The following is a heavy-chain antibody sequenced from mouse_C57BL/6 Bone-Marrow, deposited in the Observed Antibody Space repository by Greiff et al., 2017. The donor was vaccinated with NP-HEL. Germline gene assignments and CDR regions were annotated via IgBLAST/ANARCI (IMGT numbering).Heavy chain of an antibody. V-gene: IGHV5-9*01. J-gene: IGHJ3*01. Sequence: EVKVEESGGGLVKPGGSLKLSCAASGFTFSSYTMSWVRQTPEKRLEWVATISGGGGNTYYPDSVKGRFTISRDNAKNTLYLQMSSLRSEDTALYYCARLYYGYDGFAYWGQGTLVTVSA. CDR1: GFTFSSYT. CDR2: ISGGGGNT. CDR3: ARLYYGYDGFAY. D-gene: IGHD2-2*01.